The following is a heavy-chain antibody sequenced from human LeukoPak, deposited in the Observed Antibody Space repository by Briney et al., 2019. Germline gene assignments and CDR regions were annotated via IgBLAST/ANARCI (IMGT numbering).Heavy chain of an antibody. Sequence: XVKVSCKASGGTFSSYAISWVRQAPGQGLEWMGRIIPIFGTANYAQKFQGRVTITTDESTSTAYMELSSLRSEDTAVYYCACGIVVVVAATPSYYFDYWGQGTLVTVSS. V-gene: IGHV1-69*05. CDR1: GGTFSSYA. CDR3: ACGIVVVVAATPSYYFDY. D-gene: IGHD2-15*01. CDR2: IIPIFGTA. J-gene: IGHJ4*02.